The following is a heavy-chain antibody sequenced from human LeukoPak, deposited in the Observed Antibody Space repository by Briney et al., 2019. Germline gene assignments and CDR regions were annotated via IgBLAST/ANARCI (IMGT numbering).Heavy chain of an antibody. J-gene: IGHJ1*01. CDR3: TRFVVVPAANPRYFQH. CDR2: IRGKANSYAT. CDR1: GFTFSGSA. Sequence: GGSLRLSCAASGFTFSGSAMRWVRQASGKGLEWVGRIRGKANSYATAYAASMKGSFTISRDDSKNTAYLQMNSLKTEDTAVYYCTRFVVVPAANPRYFQHWGQGTLVTVSS. V-gene: IGHV3-73*01. D-gene: IGHD2-2*01.